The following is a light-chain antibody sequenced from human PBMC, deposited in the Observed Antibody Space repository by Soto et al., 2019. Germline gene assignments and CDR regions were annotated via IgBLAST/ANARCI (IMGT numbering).Light chain of an antibody. Sequence: DIVMTQSPLSLPVTPGEPASISCRSSQSLLHSNGYNYLDWYLQKPGQSPQLLIYLGSNRASGVPDRFSGSGSGTDFTLTISRVEAVDVGVYYCMQALQTPTFGQGTRLEIK. CDR2: LGS. CDR3: MQALQTPT. CDR1: QSLLHSNGYNY. V-gene: IGKV2-28*01. J-gene: IGKJ5*01.